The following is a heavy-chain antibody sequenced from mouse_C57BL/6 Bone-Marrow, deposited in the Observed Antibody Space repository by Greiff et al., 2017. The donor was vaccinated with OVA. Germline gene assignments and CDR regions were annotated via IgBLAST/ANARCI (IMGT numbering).Heavy chain of an antibody. CDR2: IDPNSGGT. CDR3: AREGYYYGSRSYWYFDV. Sequence: QQPGRGLEWIGRIDPNSGGTKYNEKFKSKATLTVDKPSSTAYMQLSSLTSEDSAVYYCAREGYYYGSRSYWYFDVWGTGTTVTVSS. V-gene: IGHV1-72*01. J-gene: IGHJ1*03. D-gene: IGHD1-1*01.